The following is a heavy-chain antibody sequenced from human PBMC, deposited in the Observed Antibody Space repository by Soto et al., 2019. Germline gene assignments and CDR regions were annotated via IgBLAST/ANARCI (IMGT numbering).Heavy chain of an antibody. CDR2: IYHSGNT. J-gene: IGHJ4*02. CDR1: GGPISNGDYY. V-gene: IGHV4-30-4*01. Sequence: QVQLQESGPGLVKPSQTLSLTCTVSGGPISNGDYYWSWIRQPPGKGLEWIGYIYHSGNTYYNPSLKSRVIIAVDTSKNHFSLKLNSVTAADTAVYYCAGDFWSGPPMSYWGQGTLVTVSS. D-gene: IGHD3-3*01. CDR3: AGDFWSGPPMSY.